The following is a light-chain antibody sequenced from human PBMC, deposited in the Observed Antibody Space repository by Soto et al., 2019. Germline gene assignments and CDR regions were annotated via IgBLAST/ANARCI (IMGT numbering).Light chain of an antibody. CDR1: ENIVNW. CDR2: DAS. CDR3: QQFAISTT. Sequence: DIQMTQSPSTLSASVGDRVTIPCRARENIVNWLAWYQQKPGKAPSLLIFDASTLHSGVPSRFSGSGSGTDFTLTISSLQPDDFATYYCQQFAISTTFGQGTKVDI. J-gene: IGKJ1*01. V-gene: IGKV1-5*01.